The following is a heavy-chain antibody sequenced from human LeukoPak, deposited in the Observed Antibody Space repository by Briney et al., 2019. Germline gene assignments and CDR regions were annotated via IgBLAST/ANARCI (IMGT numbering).Heavy chain of an antibody. V-gene: IGHV4-59*01. D-gene: IGHD6-13*01. CDR3: ARLGPYSSSWYYFDY. J-gene: IGHJ4*02. Sequence: SETLSLTCTVSGGSISSYYWSWIRQPPGKGLEWIGYIYYSGSTYYNTSPKSRVTISVYTYKDQFSLKLGSVTSADTAVYYCARLGPYSSSWYYFDYWGQGTLVTVSS. CDR1: GGSISSYY. CDR2: IYYSGST.